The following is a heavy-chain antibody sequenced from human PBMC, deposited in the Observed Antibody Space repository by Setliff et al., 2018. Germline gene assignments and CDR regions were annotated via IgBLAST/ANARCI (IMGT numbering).Heavy chain of an antibody. J-gene: IGHJ5*02. CDR3: GRGFSRIEGWGNWFDP. Sequence: PSETLSLTCTVSGDPMSSRRYYWAWIRQPAGKGLEWLGQIYTSWSTNYNPSLKGRATLSIDASKRQFSLKLTSVTAADTAVYYCGRGFSRIEGWGNWFDPWGQGILVTVSS. D-gene: IGHD2-15*01. CDR1: GDPMSSRRYY. V-gene: IGHV4-61*09. CDR2: IYTSWST.